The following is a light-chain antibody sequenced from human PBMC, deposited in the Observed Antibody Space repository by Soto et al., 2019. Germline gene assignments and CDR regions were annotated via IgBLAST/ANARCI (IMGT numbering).Light chain of an antibody. CDR3: QQYNSYSQT. CDR1: QSISSW. Sequence: DIQMTQSPSTLSASVGDRVTITCRASQSISSWLAWYQQKPGKAPKLLIYDASSLESGVPSRFSGSGSGTEFTLTISSLQPDDFANYYCQQYNSYSQTFGQGTKVEIE. J-gene: IGKJ1*01. V-gene: IGKV1-5*01. CDR2: DAS.